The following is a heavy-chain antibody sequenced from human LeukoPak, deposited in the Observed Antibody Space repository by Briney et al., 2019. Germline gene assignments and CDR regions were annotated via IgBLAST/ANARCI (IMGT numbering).Heavy chain of an antibody. J-gene: IGHJ4*02. V-gene: IGHV3-7*01. D-gene: IGHD3-22*01. CDR2: IKQDGSEK. CDR1: GFTFSSYW. Sequence: TGGSLRLSCAASGFTFSSYWMSWVRQAPGKGLESVANIKQDGSEKYYVDSVKGRFIISRDNAKNSLYLQMNSLRAEDTAVYYCARDDRDYYDSSGYCIDYWGQGTLATVSS. CDR3: ARDDRDYYDSSGYCIDY.